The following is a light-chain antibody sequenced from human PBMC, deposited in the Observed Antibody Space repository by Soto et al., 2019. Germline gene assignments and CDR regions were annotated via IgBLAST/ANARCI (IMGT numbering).Light chain of an antibody. J-gene: IGLJ3*02. Sequence: QSVLTQPPSVSGAPGQRVTISCTGGSSNIGAGYDVHWYRQFPGTAPKLLVYGNNNRPSGISDRFSASKSGSSASLAITGLQAEDEADYCCQSYDTSLRAWVFGGGTKLTVL. CDR3: QSYDTSLRAWV. V-gene: IGLV1-40*01. CDR1: SSNIGAGYD. CDR2: GNN.